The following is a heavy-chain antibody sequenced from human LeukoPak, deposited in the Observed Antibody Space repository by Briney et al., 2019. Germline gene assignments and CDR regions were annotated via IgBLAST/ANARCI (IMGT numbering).Heavy chain of an antibody. D-gene: IGHD6-19*01. Sequence: SLRLSCAASGFTSYDYAMPWVRPARAKGMDWVACSSWSRGRIGSANSVKSRFTTSRDNAKNSLYLQMNALRPEDTALYYCAKDRIAVTGPLAMDVWGQGTTVIVSS. J-gene: IGHJ6*02. CDR1: GFTSYDYA. CDR3: AKDRIAVTGPLAMDV. CDR2: SSWSRGRI. V-gene: IGHV3-9*02.